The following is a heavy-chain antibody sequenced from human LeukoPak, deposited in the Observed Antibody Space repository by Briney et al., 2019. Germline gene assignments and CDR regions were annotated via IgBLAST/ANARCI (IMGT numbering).Heavy chain of an antibody. J-gene: IGHJ5*02. V-gene: IGHV1-2*02. CDR2: INPNSGGT. CDR1: GYSFTDYY. CDR3: ARADRLHGGPYLIGP. Sequence: ASVKVSCKASGYSFTDYYMHWVRQAPGQGLEWMGWINPNSGGTSSARKFQGRVTMTRDTSIATVYVEVSWLTSDDTAIYYCARADRLHGGPYLIGPWCQGTLVTVSS. D-gene: IGHD2-21*01.